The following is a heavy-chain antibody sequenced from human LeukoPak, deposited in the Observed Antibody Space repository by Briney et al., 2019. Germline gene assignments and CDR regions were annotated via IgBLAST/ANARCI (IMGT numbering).Heavy chain of an antibody. CDR2: ISAYNGNA. D-gene: IGHD4-11*01. CDR3: ARDPPHRPIYSNHYYYYGMDV. Sequence: ASVKVSCKTSGYIFTSYGFSWVRQAPGQGLDWMGWISAYNGNAIYAQKLRGRVTLTTDTSTSTAYLELRSLRSDDTAVYYCARDPPHRPIYSNHYYYYGMDVWGQGTTVTVSS. J-gene: IGHJ6*02. V-gene: IGHV1-18*01. CDR1: GYIFTSYG.